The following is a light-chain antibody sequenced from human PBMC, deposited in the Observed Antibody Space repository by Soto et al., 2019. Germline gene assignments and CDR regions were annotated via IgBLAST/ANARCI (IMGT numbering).Light chain of an antibody. CDR2: DVT. CDR1: TSDVGSYDY. Sequence: QSALTQPRSVSGSPGQSVAISCTGTTSDVGSYDYVSWYQQHPGKAPELIIFDVTKRPSGVPDRFSGSKSGNTASLTISRLQAEDEADYFCCSYAGDFYVFGSGTKLTVL. J-gene: IGLJ1*01. CDR3: CSYAGDFYV. V-gene: IGLV2-11*01.